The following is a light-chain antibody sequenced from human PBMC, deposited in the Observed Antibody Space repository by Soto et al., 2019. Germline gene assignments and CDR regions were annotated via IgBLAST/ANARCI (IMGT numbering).Light chain of an antibody. CDR2: DAV. V-gene: IGKV3-11*01. Sequence: EIELTQSPATLSLSPGERATLSCRASQSVSSFLVWYQQKPGQAPRLLIYDAVNRVTGIPARFSGSGSGTDFTLTISSLEPEDFAVYYCQQRSNWPGTFGQGTKVDIK. CDR1: QSVSSF. J-gene: IGKJ1*01. CDR3: QQRSNWPGT.